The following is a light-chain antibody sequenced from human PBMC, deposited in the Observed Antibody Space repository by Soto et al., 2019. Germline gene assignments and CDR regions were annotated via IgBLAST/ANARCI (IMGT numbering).Light chain of an antibody. V-gene: IGKV3-11*01. CDR1: QSVSSY. CDR3: QQRSNWPYT. CDR2: DAS. J-gene: IGKJ2*01. Sequence: EIVLTQSPATLSLSPGERATLSCRASQSVSSYLAWYQQKPGQAPRLLIYDASNRATGIPARFSGSGSGTDFTLNISSLAPEDFAVYSCQQRSNWPYTFDQGTKLEIK.